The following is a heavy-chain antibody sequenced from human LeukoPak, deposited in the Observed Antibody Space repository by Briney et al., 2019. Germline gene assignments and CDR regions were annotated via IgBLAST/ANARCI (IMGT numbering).Heavy chain of an antibody. CDR1: GFTFSSYT. J-gene: IGHJ5*02. Sequence: GSLRLSCAASGFTFSSYTMHWVRQAPGKGLEWVALISYDGSNKYYTDSVKGRFTISRDNSKNTLYVQMNSLRAEDTAVYYCARDPLTAELRPMGWFDPWGQGTLVTVSS. CDR3: ARDPLTAELRPMGWFDP. D-gene: IGHD3-10*01. CDR2: ISYDGSNK. V-gene: IGHV3-30*04.